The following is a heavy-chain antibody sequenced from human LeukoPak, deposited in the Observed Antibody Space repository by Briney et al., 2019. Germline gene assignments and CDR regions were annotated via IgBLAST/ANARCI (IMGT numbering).Heavy chain of an antibody. CDR1: GFTFSSYG. CDR3: AKDSRGANFFGDFDY. J-gene: IGHJ4*02. CDR2: IRYDGSNK. Sequence: PGGSLRLSCAASGFTFSSYGMHWVRQAPGKGLEWVAFIRYDGSNKYYADSVKGRFTISRDNSKNTLYLQMNSLRADDTAVYYCAKDSRGANFFGDFDYWGQGTLVTVSS. D-gene: IGHD3-10*01. V-gene: IGHV3-30*02.